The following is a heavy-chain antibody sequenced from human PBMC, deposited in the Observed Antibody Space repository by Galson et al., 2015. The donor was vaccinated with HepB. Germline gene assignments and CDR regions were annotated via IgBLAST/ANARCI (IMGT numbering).Heavy chain of an antibody. CDR1: GFTFDDYA. V-gene: IGHV3-9*01. J-gene: IGHJ4*02. D-gene: IGHD1-26*01. Sequence: SLRLSCAASGFTFDDYAMHWVRQGPGKGLEWVSGISGNGDSIDYGDSVKGRFIISRDNARKSLYLQMNSLRAEDTALYYCTKISSGSSDFDFWGQGTLVTVSS. CDR2: ISGNGDSI. CDR3: TKISSGSSDFDF.